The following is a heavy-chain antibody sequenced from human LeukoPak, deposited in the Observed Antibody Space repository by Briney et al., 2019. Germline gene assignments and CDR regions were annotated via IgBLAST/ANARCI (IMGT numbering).Heavy chain of an antibody. CDR1: GGSFSGYY. V-gene: IGHV4-34*01. Sequence: SETLSLTCAVYGGSFSGYYWSWIRQPPGKGLEWIGEINHSGSTYYNPSLRSRVTISVDTSKNQFSLKLSSMTAADTAVYYCARIPHGVYCSTTSCYVSYWGPGTLVTVSS. J-gene: IGHJ4*02. D-gene: IGHD2-2*01. CDR2: INHSGST. CDR3: ARIPHGVYCSTTSCYVSY.